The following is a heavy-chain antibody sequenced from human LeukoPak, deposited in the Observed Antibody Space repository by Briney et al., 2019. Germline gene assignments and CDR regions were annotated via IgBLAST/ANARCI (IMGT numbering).Heavy chain of an antibody. CDR1: GFTFSSYA. V-gene: IGHV3-23*01. Sequence: GGSLRLSCAASGFTFSSYAMSWVRQAPGKGLEWVSAISGSGGSTYYADSVKGRFTISRDNAKNSLYLQMNSLRAEDTALYYCAKDMTGDSTASDAFDIWGQGTMVTVSS. CDR2: ISGSGGST. J-gene: IGHJ3*02. D-gene: IGHD2/OR15-2a*01. CDR3: AKDMTGDSTASDAFDI.